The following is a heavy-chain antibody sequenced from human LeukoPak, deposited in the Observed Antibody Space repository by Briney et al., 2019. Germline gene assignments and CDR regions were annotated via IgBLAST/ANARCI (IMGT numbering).Heavy chain of an antibody. CDR2: IYHSGST. Sequence: SETLSLTCTVSGYSISSGYYWGWIRQPPGKGLEWIGSIYHSGSTYYNPSLKSRVTISVDTSKNQFSLKLSSVTAADTAVYYCARVLNRPRWSYASMNAFDIWGQGTMVTVSS. D-gene: IGHD1-26*01. CDR3: ARVLNRPRWSYASMNAFDI. V-gene: IGHV4-38-2*02. J-gene: IGHJ3*02. CDR1: GYSISSGYY.